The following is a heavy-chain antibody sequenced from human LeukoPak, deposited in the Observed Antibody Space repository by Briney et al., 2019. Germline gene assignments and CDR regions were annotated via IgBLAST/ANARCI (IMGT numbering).Heavy chain of an antibody. CDR1: GFTFDDYA. CDR3: ARDRRGIDY. J-gene: IGHJ4*02. CDR2: INWNSDSI. D-gene: IGHD3-16*01. V-gene: IGHV3-9*01. Sequence: GGSLRLSCAVSGFTFDDYAMHWVRQVPGKGLEWVSGINWNSDSIGYADSVKGRFTTSRDNAKNSLYLQMNSLRAEDTAVYYCARDRRGIDYWGQGTLVTVSS.